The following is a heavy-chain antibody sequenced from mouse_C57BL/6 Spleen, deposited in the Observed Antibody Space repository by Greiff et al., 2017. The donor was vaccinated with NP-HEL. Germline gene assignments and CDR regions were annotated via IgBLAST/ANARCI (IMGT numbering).Heavy chain of an antibody. CDR1: GFTFSSYA. Sequence: EVQGVESGGGLVKPGGSLKLSCAASGFTFSSYAMSWVRQTPEKRLEWVATMSDGGSYTYYPDNVKGRFTISRDNAKNNLYLQMSHLKSEDTAMYYCARDYYGSSYVGYFDVWGTGTTVTVSS. V-gene: IGHV5-4*01. CDR2: MSDGGSYT. J-gene: IGHJ1*03. D-gene: IGHD1-1*01. CDR3: ARDYYGSSYVGYFDV.